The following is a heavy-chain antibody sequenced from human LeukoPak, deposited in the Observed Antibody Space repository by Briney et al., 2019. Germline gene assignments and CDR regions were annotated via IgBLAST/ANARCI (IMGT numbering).Heavy chain of an antibody. CDR3: ARDPYGSGSYGWFDP. J-gene: IGHJ5*02. CDR1: GFTVRRNY. CDR2: IYSGGST. D-gene: IGHD3-10*01. V-gene: IGHV3-66*01. Sequence: PGGSLRLSCAASGFTVRRNYMSWVRQAPGKGPEWVSSIYSGGSTKYADSVKGRFTISRDNSKNTLYLQMNSLRAEDTAVYYCARDPYGSGSYGWFDPWGQGTLVTASA.